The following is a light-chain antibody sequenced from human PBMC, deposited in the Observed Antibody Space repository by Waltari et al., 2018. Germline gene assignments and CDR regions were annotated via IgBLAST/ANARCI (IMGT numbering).Light chain of an antibody. CDR1: QSINFY. V-gene: IGKV1-39*01. Sequence: DIQVTQSPSSLSASVGDRVSITCRTSQSINFYLTWYQQIPGKAPKLLISSASRLHGGVPSRFSGSGSGTDFTLTISSLQPEDAATYYCQQSYRSPRDFGGGTKVEIK. CDR2: SAS. J-gene: IGKJ4*01. CDR3: QQSYRSPRD.